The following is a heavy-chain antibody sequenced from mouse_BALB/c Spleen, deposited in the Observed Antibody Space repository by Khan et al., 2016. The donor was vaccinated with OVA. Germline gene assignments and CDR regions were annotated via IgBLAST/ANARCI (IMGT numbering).Heavy chain of an antibody. CDR1: GFNIKDTY. Sequence: VQLQQSGAEFVKPGASVKLSCTASGFNIKDTYIHWVNQRPEQGLEWIGRIDPANDDIKYDPKFQGKATITADTSSNTAYLHLSSLTSEDTAGYYCANLYGNAFAYWGQGTLVTVSA. CDR3: ANLYGNAFAY. D-gene: IGHD2-1*01. J-gene: IGHJ3*01. V-gene: IGHV14-3*02. CDR2: IDPANDDI.